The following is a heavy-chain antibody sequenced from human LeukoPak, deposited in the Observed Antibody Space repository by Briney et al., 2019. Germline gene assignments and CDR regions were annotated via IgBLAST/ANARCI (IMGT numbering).Heavy chain of an antibody. Sequence: GGSLRLSCAASGFTFSSYWMSWVRQAPGKGLEWVANIKQDGSEKYYVDSVKGRFTISRDNAKNSLYLQMNSLRAEDTAVYYCASETKRGYSYGSPTDGFDIWGQGTKVTVSS. CDR2: IKQDGSEK. V-gene: IGHV3-7*01. D-gene: IGHD5-18*01. CDR1: GFTFSSYW. CDR3: ASETKRGYSYGSPTDGFDI. J-gene: IGHJ3*02.